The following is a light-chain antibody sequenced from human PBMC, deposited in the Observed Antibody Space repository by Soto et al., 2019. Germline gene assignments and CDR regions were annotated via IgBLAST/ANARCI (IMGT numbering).Light chain of an antibody. CDR3: QQYNNWPQT. CDR1: QSVSSD. CDR2: GAS. V-gene: IGKV3-15*01. J-gene: IGKJ1*01. Sequence: EIVMTQSPATLSVSPGERATLSCRASQSVSSDLAWYHQKPGQAPRLLIYGASTRATDIPARFSGSGSGTDFTLTISSLQSEDFAEYHCQQYNNWPQTFGQGTKVDIK.